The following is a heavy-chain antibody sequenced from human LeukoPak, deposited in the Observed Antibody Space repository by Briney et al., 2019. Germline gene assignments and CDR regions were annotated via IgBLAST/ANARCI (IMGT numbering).Heavy chain of an antibody. J-gene: IGHJ3*02. Sequence: SETLSLTCTVSGGSISSGDYYWSWIRQPPGKGLEWIGYIYYSGSTYYNPSLKSRVTISVDTSKNQFSLTLSSVTAADTAVYYCARGDYGGSDYAFDIWGQGTMVTVSS. CDR1: GGSISSGDYY. CDR2: IYYSGST. CDR3: ARGDYGGSDYAFDI. V-gene: IGHV4-30-4*08. D-gene: IGHD4-23*01.